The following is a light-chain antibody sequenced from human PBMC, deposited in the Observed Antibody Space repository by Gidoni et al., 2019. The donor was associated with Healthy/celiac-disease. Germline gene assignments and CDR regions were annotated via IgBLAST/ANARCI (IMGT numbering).Light chain of an antibody. CDR2: AAS. J-gene: IGKJ4*01. CDR3: QQSYSTPT. V-gene: IGKV1-39*01. Sequence: IQMTPSPSSLSASVGDRVTITCRASQSISSYLNWYQQKPGKAPKLLIYAASSLQSGVPSRFSGSGSGTDFTLTISSLQPEDFATYYCQQSYSTPTFGGGTKVEIK. CDR1: QSISSY.